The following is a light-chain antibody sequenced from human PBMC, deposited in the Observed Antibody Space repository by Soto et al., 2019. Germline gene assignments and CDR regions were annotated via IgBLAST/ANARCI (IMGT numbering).Light chain of an antibody. CDR3: QQYDYWPPYT. J-gene: IGKJ2*01. V-gene: IGKV3-15*01. CDR1: QSIRDN. CDR2: GAS. Sequence: EILMTQSPATLSVSPGERAIVSCRASQSIRDNLAWYQQTPGRAPRLLIYGASIRAIGVPARFSGSGSGTEFTLTISSLQSEDFAVYYCQQYDYWPPYTFGQGTKVGI.